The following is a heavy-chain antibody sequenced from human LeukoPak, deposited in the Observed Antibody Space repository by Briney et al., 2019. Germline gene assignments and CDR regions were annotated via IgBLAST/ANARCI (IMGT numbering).Heavy chain of an antibody. CDR3: VRVLLTGYYYFNY. CDR2: INQDESVK. J-gene: IGHJ4*02. D-gene: IGHD3-9*01. V-gene: IGHV3-7*01. CDR1: GFTFTNYW. Sequence: PGGSLRLSCAASGFTFTNYWMTWVRQAPGKGLEFVANINQDESVKNYVDSVKGRFTISRDNSKNTLYLQMNSLRTEDTAVYYCVRVLLTGYYYFNYWGQGTLVTVSS.